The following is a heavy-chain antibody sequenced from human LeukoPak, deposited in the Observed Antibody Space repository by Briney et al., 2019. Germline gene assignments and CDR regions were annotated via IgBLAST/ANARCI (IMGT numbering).Heavy chain of an antibody. D-gene: IGHD4-11*01. V-gene: IGHV4-34*01. J-gene: IGHJ5*02. Sequence: SETLSLTCAVYGGSFSGYYWSWIRQPPGKGLEWIGEINHSGSTNYNPSLKSRVTISVDTSKNQFSLKLSSVTAADTAVYYCARSSTVTNWFDPWGQGTLVTVSS. CDR2: INHSGST. CDR3: ARSSTVTNWFDP. CDR1: GGSFSGYY.